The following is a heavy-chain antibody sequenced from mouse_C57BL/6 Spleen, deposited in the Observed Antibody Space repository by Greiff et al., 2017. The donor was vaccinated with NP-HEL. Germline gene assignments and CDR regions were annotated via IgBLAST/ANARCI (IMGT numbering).Heavy chain of an antibody. CDR1: GYTFTDYE. J-gene: IGHJ3*01. V-gene: IGHV1-15*01. CDR2: IDPETGGT. Sequence: VQLQESGAELVRPGASVTLSCKASGYTFTDYEMHWVKQTPVHGLEWIGAIDPETGGTAYNQKFKGKAILTADRSSSTAYMELRSLTSEDSAVYYCTAPFAYWGKGTLVTVSA. CDR3: TAPFAY.